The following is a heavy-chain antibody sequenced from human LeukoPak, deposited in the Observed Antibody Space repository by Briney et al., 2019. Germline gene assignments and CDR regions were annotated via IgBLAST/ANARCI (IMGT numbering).Heavy chain of an antibody. Sequence: GGSLRLSCAASGFTFDDYAMNWVRQAPGKGLEWVSSISSSSSYIYYAHSVKGRFTISRDNAKNSLYLQMNSLRAEDTAVYYCARASFGDYIDYWGQGTLVTVSS. CDR1: GFTFDDYA. V-gene: IGHV3-21*01. D-gene: IGHD2-15*01. J-gene: IGHJ4*02. CDR3: ARASFGDYIDY. CDR2: ISSSSSYI.